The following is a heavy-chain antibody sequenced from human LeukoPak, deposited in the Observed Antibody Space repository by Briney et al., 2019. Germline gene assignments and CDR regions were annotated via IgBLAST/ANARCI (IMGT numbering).Heavy chain of an antibody. CDR2: ITRGGAGT. J-gene: IGHJ4*02. CDR1: GFTFSGYA. Sequence: GGSLRLSCAASGFTFSGYAMSWVRQAPGKGLEWVSTITRGGAGTYYADSVKGRFTISRDNSKNTLYLRVNSLRAEDTAVYYCARDHPDCVGTDCLLFDYWGQGTLVTVSS. D-gene: IGHD2-21*01. V-gene: IGHV3-23*01. CDR3: ARDHPDCVGTDCLLFDY.